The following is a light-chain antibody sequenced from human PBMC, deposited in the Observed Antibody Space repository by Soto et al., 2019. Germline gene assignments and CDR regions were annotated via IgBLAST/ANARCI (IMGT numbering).Light chain of an antibody. CDR3: NSYTSSALMV. CDR2: EVT. V-gene: IGLV2-18*02. Sequence: QSALTQPPSVSGSPGQSVTISCTGTSSDVGTYNRISWYQQPPGTAPKLIIYEVTNRPSGVPDRFSGSKSGNTASLTISGLQAEDEADYYCNSYTSSALMVFGGGTKVTVL. J-gene: IGLJ2*01. CDR1: SSDVGTYNR.